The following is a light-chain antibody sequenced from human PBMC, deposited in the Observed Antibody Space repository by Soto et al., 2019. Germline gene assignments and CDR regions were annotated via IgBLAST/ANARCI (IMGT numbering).Light chain of an antibody. J-gene: IGKJ5*01. V-gene: IGKV3-20*01. CDR3: QQNVSPPIT. CDR2: GAS. Sequence: EIVLTQSPGTLSLSPGERATLFCRASQSVTSNYLAWYQQKPGQSPRLLIYGASSRATGIPDRFSGSGSGTDFTLTISRLEAEDFAVYYCQQNVSPPITFGKGTRLEIK. CDR1: QSVTSNY.